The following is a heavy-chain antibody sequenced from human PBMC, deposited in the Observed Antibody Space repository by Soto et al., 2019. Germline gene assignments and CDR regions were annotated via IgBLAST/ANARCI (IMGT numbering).Heavy chain of an antibody. J-gene: IGHJ4*02. CDR1: GFPFSSYA. Sequence: PGGSLRLSCAASGFPFSSYAMSWVRQAPGKGLEWVSAISSGVNTYHADSVKGRFTISRDNSKNTLFLQMNILRAEDTAVYYCAKDRSSVTTYLDYWGQGALVTVSS. CDR2: ISSGVNT. CDR3: AKDRSSVTTYLDY. V-gene: IGHV3-23*01. D-gene: IGHD4-17*01.